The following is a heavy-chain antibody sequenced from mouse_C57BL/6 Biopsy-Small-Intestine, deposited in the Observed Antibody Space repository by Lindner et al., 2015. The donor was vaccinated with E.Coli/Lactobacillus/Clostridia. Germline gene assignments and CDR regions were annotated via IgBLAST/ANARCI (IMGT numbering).Heavy chain of an antibody. CDR2: VYPRDGST. J-gene: IGHJ2*01. D-gene: IGHD1-1*01. V-gene: IGHV1-85*01. CDR3: ARGEITTIVPTDY. CDR1: GYIFTSYD. Sequence: VQLQESGPELVKPGASVKLSCKASGYIFTSYDINWVKQRPGQGLEWIGWVYPRDGSTKYNEKFKGKATLTVDTSSSTAYMELHSLTSEDSAVYFCARGEITTIVPTDYWGQGTTLTVSS.